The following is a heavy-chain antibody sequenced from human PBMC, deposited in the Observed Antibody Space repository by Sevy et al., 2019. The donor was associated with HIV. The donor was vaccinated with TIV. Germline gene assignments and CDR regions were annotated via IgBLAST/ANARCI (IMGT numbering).Heavy chain of an antibody. J-gene: IGHJ4*02. D-gene: IGHD4-17*01. CDR2: ISGSGGST. CDR1: GFTFSSYA. Sequence: GGSLRLSCAASGFTFSSYAMSWVRQAPGKGLEWVSAISGSGGSTYYADSVKGRFTISRDNSKNTLYLQMNSLRAEDTAVYYCAKAGRYGDYESNFDYWGQGTLVTVSS. V-gene: IGHV3-23*01. CDR3: AKAGRYGDYESNFDY.